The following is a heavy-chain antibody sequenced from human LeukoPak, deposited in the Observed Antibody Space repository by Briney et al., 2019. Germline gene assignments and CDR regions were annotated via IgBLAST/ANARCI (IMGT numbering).Heavy chain of an antibody. CDR1: GFTFKNYA. J-gene: IGHJ6*02. Sequence: GGFLRLSCAASGFTFKNYAMSWVRQAPGKRLEWVSVMSGNGGSTYYADSVKGRFTISRDNSKNTLYLQINSLRAEDTAVYYCAKDMSRYYNYGMDVWGQGTTVTVSS. CDR2: MSGNGGST. D-gene: IGHD3-16*01. V-gene: IGHV3-23*01. CDR3: AKDMSRYYNYGMDV.